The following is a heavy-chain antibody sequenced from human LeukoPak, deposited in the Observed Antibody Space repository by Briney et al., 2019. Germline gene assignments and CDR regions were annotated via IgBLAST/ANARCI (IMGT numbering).Heavy chain of an antibody. CDR2: IYYSGST. V-gene: IGHV4-39*07. CDR3: ARSHWGPFGSRIANWFGP. Sequence: PSGTLSLTCDVSGGSISGSNYYWGWVRQPPGKGLEWIGSIYYSGSTYYSPSLKSRVTISVDTSKNQFSLKLSSVTAADMAVYYCARSHWGPFGSRIANWFGPWGQGTLVTVSS. CDR1: GGSISGSNYY. J-gene: IGHJ5*02. D-gene: IGHD7-27*01.